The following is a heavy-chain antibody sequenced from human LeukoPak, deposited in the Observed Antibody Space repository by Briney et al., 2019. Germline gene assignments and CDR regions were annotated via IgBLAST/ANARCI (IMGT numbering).Heavy chain of an antibody. J-gene: IGHJ4*02. D-gene: IGHD1-26*01. V-gene: IGHV4-59*01. Sequence: SETLSLTCTVSGGSISSYYWSWIRQPPGKGLEWIGYIYYSGSTNYNPSLKSRVTISVDTSKNQFSLKLSSVTAADTAVYYCAREASKVGANFDYWGQGTLVTVSS. CDR2: IYYSGST. CDR1: GGSISSYY. CDR3: AREASKVGANFDY.